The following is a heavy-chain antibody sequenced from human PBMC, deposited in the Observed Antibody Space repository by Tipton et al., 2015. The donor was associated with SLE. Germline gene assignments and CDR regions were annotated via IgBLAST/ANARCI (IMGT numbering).Heavy chain of an antibody. V-gene: IGHV3-64*02. Sequence: GSLRLSCAASGFTFSSYAMHWVRQAPGKGLEYVSAISSNGGSTYYADSVKGRFTISRDNSKNTLYLQMGSLRAEDMVVYYCARDSIVDSAFDIWGQGTMVTVSS. D-gene: IGHD1-26*01. CDR3: ARDSIVDSAFDI. CDR2: ISSNGGST. CDR1: GFTFSSYA. J-gene: IGHJ3*02.